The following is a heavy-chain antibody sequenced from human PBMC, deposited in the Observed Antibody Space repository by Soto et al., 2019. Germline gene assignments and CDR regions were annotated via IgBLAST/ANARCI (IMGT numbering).Heavy chain of an antibody. CDR2: IYYSGST. CDR3: ARIGAPGAPVGY. V-gene: IGHV4-39*01. D-gene: IGHD3-16*01. Sequence: QLQLQESGPGLVKPSETLSLTCTVSGGSISSSSYYWGWIRQPPGKGLEWIGSIYYSGSTYYNPSLKSRVTISVDTSKNQFSLKLSSVTAADTAVYYCARIGAPGAPVGYWGQGTLVTVSS. J-gene: IGHJ4*02. CDR1: GGSISSSSYY.